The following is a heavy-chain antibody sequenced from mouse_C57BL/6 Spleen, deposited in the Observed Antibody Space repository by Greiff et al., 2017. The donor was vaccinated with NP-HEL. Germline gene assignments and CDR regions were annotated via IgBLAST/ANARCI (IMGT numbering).Heavy chain of an antibody. CDR1: GYTFTDYN. D-gene: IGHD2-2*01. CDR2: INPNNGGT. J-gene: IGHJ2*01. V-gene: IGHV1-18*01. CDR3: ARSAMVKPFDY. Sequence: EVQLQQSGPELVKPGASVKIPSKASGYTFTDYNMDWVKQSHGKSLEWIGDINPNNGGTIYNQKFKGKATLTVDKSSSTAYMELRSLTSEDTAVYYCARSAMVKPFDYWGQGTTLTVSS.